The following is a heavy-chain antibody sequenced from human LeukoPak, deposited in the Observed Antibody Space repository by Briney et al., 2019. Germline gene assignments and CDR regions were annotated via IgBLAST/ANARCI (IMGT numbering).Heavy chain of an antibody. CDR1: GGSISSFY. D-gene: IGHD1-1*01. CDR2: IYYGGST. V-gene: IGHV4-59*01. CDR3: ARHGTSGTNLNWFDP. Sequence: SETLSLTCTVSGGSISSFYWSWIRQPPGKGLEWIGYIYYGGSTNYNPSLKSRVTISVDTSKNQFSLKLSSVAAADTAVYYCARHGTSGTNLNWFDPWGQGTLVTVSS. J-gene: IGHJ5*02.